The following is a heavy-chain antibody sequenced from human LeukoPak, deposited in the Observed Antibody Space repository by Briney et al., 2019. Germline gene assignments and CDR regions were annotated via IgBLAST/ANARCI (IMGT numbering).Heavy chain of an antibody. CDR1: GFTVSSNY. CDR2: IYSGGST. V-gene: IGHV3-53*01. Sequence: GGSLRLSCAASGFTVSSNYMSWVRQAPGKGLEWVSVIYSGGSTYHADSVKGRFTISRDNSKNTLYLQMNSLRAEDTAVYYCARLPRYCSSTSCWAFDIWGQGTMVTVSS. J-gene: IGHJ3*02. D-gene: IGHD2-2*01. CDR3: ARLPRYCSSTSCWAFDI.